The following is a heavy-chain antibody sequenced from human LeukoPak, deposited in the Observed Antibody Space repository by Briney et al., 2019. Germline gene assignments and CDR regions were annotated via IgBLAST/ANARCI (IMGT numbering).Heavy chain of an antibody. CDR1: GGSISYDY. Sequence: PSETLSLTCTVSGGSISYDYWSWIRQPPGKGLEWIGFIHYSGTTNYNPSLKSRVTVSVDTSRNQFSLKLSSVTAADTAVYYCARDRDGSGISIWGQGTMVTVSS. CDR3: ARDRDGSGISI. J-gene: IGHJ3*02. V-gene: IGHV4-59*12. CDR2: IHYSGTT. D-gene: IGHD3-10*01.